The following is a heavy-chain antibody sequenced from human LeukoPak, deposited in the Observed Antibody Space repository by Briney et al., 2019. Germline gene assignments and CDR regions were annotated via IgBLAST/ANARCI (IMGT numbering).Heavy chain of an antibody. V-gene: IGHV1-18*01. CDR1: GYTFTSYG. J-gene: IGHJ4*02. CDR3: AVSRGYSSSYFDY. D-gene: IGHD6-6*01. Sequence: ASVKVSCKASGYTFTSYGISWVRQAPGQGLEWMGWISAYNGNTNYAQKLQGRVTITADKSTSTAYMELSSLRSEDTAVYYCAVSRGYSSSYFDYWGQGTLVTVSS. CDR2: ISAYNGNT.